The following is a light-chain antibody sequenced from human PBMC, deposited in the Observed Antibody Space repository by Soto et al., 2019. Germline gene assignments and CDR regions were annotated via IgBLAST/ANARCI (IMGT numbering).Light chain of an antibody. V-gene: IGKV3-20*01. J-gene: IGKJ4*01. CDR3: QQYGSSPLT. Sequence: DIMLTQSPSTVSLSPWERATLSCRASQSVSRYLAWYQQKPGQAPRLLIYGASSRATGIPDRFSGSGSGTDFTLTISRLEPEDFAVYYCQQYGSSPLTFGGGTMVDIK. CDR2: GAS. CDR1: QSVSRY.